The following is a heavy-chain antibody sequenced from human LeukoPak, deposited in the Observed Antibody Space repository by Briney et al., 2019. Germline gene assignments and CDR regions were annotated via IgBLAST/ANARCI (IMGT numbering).Heavy chain of an antibody. Sequence: GGSLRLSCAASGFTFSSYAMHWVRQAPGKGLEWVAVISYDGSNKYYADSVKGRFTISRDNSKNTLYLQMNSLRAEDTAVYYCAREQVLLWFGGQYNWFDPWGQGTLVTVSS. CDR2: ISYDGSNK. V-gene: IGHV3-30-3*01. CDR3: AREQVLLWFGGQYNWFDP. D-gene: IGHD3-10*01. J-gene: IGHJ5*02. CDR1: GFTFSSYA.